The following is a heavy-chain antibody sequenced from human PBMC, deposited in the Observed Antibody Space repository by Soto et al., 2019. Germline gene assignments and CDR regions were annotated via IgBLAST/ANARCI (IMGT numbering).Heavy chain of an antibody. CDR3: ARVPTMVSSYMDV. CDR2: ISSNGGST. J-gene: IGHJ6*03. CDR1: GFTFSSYA. V-gene: IGHV3-64*01. D-gene: IGHD3-10*01. Sequence: GGSLRLSCAASGFTFSSYAMHWVRQAPGKGLEYVSAISSNGGSTYYANSVKGRFTISRDNSKNTLYLQMGSLRAEDMAVYYCARVPTMVSSYMDVWGKGTTVTVSS.